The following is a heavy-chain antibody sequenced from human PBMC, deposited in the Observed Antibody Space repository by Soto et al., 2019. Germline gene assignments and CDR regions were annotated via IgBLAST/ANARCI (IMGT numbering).Heavy chain of an antibody. D-gene: IGHD2-2*01. Sequence: EVQLVESGGGLVQPGGSLRLSCAASGFIFSTYAMHWVRQAPGKVLEYVSAISSNGGSTYYADSVKGRFTISRDNSKNTLYLQMSSLRAEDTAVYYCVKVFSSTNNMFKHRVDYWGQGSLVTVSS. CDR2: ISSNGGST. CDR1: GFIFSTYA. J-gene: IGHJ4*02. V-gene: IGHV3-64D*08. CDR3: VKVFSSTNNMFKHRVDY.